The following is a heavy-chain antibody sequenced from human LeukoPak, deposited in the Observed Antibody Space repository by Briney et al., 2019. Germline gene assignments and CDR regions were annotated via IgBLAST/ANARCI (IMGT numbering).Heavy chain of an antibody. V-gene: IGHV3-23*01. J-gene: IGHJ4*02. CDR3: AKSWEYSGYGINDYYFDY. CDR2: ISGSGGST. CDR1: GFTFSSYA. D-gene: IGHD5-12*01. Sequence: RTGGSLRLSCAASGFTFSSYAMSWVRQAPGKGLEWVSAISGSGGSTYYADSVKGRFTISRDNFKNTLYLQMNSLRAEDTAVYYCAKSWEYSGYGINDYYFDYWGQGTLVTVSS.